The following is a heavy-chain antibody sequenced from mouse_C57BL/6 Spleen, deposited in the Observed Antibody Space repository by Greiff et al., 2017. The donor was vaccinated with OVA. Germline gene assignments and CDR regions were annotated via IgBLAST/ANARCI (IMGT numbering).Heavy chain of an antibody. Sequence: VQLQQPGAELAKPGASVKLSCKASGYTFTSYWMHWVKQRPGQGLEWIGYINPSSGYTKYNQKFKDKATLTADKSSSTAYMQLSSLTYEDSAVYYCAGSRDCNYDYWGKGTTLTVSS. CDR3: AGSRDCNYDY. CDR2: INPSSGYT. CDR1: GYTFTSYW. D-gene: IGHD2-1*01. J-gene: IGHJ2*01. V-gene: IGHV1-7*01.